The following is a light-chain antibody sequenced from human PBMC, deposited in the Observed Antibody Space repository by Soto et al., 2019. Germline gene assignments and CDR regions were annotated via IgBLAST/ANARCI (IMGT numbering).Light chain of an antibody. V-gene: IGKV1-33*01. J-gene: IGKJ4*01. CDR2: DAF. CDR1: QDISNY. CDR3: QTYYRVPLT. Sequence: DIQMTQSPSSLSASVGDRVTITCQASQDISNYLNWYQQKPGKAPKLLIFDAFSLETGVPSRFSGSGSGTDFTLTINSLQAEDVAVYYCQTYYRVPLTFGGGTKVELK.